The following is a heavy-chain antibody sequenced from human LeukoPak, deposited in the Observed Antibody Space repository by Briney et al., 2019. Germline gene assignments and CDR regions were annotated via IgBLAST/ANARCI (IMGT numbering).Heavy chain of an antibody. J-gene: IGHJ4*02. D-gene: IGHD3-3*01. CDR3: ARVRSNLWSGNYID. Sequence: PGGSLRLSCAASGFTFNEYAMYWVRQTPGKGLEWVALISYDGYDNSYADSVRGRFTISRDNVKNSLYLQMNSLRAEDTALYYCARVRSNLWSGNYIDWGQGTLVTVSS. V-gene: IGHV3-30-3*01. CDR2: ISYDGYDN. CDR1: GFTFNEYA.